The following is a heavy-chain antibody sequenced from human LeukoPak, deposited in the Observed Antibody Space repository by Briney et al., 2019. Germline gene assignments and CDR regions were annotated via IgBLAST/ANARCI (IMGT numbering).Heavy chain of an antibody. CDR2: MNPNSGNT. V-gene: IGHV1-8*03. Sequence: GASVKVSCKASGYTFTSYDINWVRQATGQGLEWMGWMNPNSGNTGYAQKFQGRVTITRNTSISTAYMELSSLRSEDTAVYYCARQRCSSSSCYYTDVWGKGATVTVSS. CDR3: ARQRCSSSSCYYTDV. J-gene: IGHJ6*03. CDR1: GYTFTSYD. D-gene: IGHD6-6*01.